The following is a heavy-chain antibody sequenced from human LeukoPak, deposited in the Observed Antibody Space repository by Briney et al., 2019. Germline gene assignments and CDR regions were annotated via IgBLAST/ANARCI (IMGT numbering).Heavy chain of an antibody. CDR3: ARAAYYDSSGYIDY. V-gene: IGHV3-33*01. Sequence: GGSLRLSCAASGFTFSSDGMHWVRQAPGKGLEWVAVIWYDGSNKYYADSVKGRFSISRDNSKNTLYLQMNSPRAEDTAVYYCARAAYYDSSGYIDYWGQGTLVTVSS. D-gene: IGHD3-22*01. CDR1: GFTFSSDG. J-gene: IGHJ4*02. CDR2: IWYDGSNK.